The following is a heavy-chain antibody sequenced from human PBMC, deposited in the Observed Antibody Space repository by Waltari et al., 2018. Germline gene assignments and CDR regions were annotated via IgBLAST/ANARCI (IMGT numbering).Heavy chain of an antibody. Sequence: QVQLQESGPGLVRPSQTLSLTCTVSGGPISRGNYYYNWIRQPAGKALEWIGHMHTSGSTKYNPSLKRPFTISVDTSKNQFSLQLYPVTAADTAVYFCARGVVAADIDCWGQGTLVTVSS. D-gene: IGHD2-15*01. CDR2: MHTSGST. J-gene: IGHJ4*02. CDR3: ARGVVAADIDC. V-gene: IGHV4-61*02. CDR1: GGPISRGNYY.